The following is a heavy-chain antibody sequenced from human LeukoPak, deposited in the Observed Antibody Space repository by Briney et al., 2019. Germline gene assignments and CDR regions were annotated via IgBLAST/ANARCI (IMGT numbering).Heavy chain of an antibody. CDR1: GFTFSSYS. CDR3: IGEDYYDSSGYYRL. J-gene: IGHJ4*02. Sequence: GGSLRLSCAASGFTFSSYSMNWVRQAPGKGLEWVSSISSSSSYIYYADSVKGRFTFSRDNAENSLYLQMNSLRAEDTAVYYCIGEDYYDSSGYYRLWGQGTLVTVSS. D-gene: IGHD3-22*01. V-gene: IGHV3-21*01. CDR2: ISSSSSYI.